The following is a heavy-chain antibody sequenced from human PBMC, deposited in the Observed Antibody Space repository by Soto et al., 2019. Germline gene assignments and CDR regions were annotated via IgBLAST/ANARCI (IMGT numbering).Heavy chain of an antibody. J-gene: IGHJ4*02. D-gene: IGHD3-3*02. CDR2: VWADGATK. CDR3: ATGRPGPVSTFPLFEY. V-gene: IGHV3-33*01. CDR1: PFSFGTYG. Sequence: QVQLLESGGGLVQPGGSLSLSCTVSPFSFGTYGMHWSRQAPAKGLEWVAIVWADGATKYYADSVRGRFTISRDNSENTLYLQMNSLRAEDTAVYYCATGRPGPVSTFPLFEYWGQGTLVTVSS.